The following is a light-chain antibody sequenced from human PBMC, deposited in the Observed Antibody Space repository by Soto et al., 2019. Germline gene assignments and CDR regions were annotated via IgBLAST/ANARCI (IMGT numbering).Light chain of an antibody. J-gene: IGKJ1*01. CDR1: QSVSSN. CDR2: GAS. Sequence: EIVMTQSPATLSVSPGERATLSCRASQSVSSNLAWYQQKPGQDPRLLIYGASTRATGIPARFSGSGAGTEFTLTSSRVQSEDFAVYYCQEYNNWPPCTFGQGTKVEIK. V-gene: IGKV3-15*01. CDR3: QEYNNWPPCT.